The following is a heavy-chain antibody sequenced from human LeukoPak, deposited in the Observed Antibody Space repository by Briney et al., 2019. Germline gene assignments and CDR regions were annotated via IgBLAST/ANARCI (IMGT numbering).Heavy chain of an antibody. CDR1: GGSIESYY. J-gene: IGHJ4*02. Sequence: QPSEILSLTCSVSGGSIESYYWSWIRQPPGKGLEFIGYIAASGTTKHNPSLKSRVTLSMDTSKNQFSLKLRSVTAADTAVYFCARFPYFEGFDYWGQGTQVIVSS. V-gene: IGHV4-4*08. CDR2: IAASGTT. CDR3: ARFPYFEGFDY. D-gene: IGHD3-9*01.